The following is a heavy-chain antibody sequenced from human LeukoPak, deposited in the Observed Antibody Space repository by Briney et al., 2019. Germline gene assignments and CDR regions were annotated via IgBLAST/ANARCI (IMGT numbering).Heavy chain of an antibody. CDR1: GFNFNNNG. D-gene: IGHD6-19*01. CDR2: ISGSGRST. CDR3: ARGHSGWYDY. Sequence: PGGTLRLSCEASGFNFNNNGMSWVRQAPGKGLEWVSGISGSGRSTYYADSVKGRFTISRDNSKNTLYLQMNSLRAEDTAVYYCARGHSGWYDYWGQGTLVTVSS. V-gene: IGHV3-23*01. J-gene: IGHJ4*02.